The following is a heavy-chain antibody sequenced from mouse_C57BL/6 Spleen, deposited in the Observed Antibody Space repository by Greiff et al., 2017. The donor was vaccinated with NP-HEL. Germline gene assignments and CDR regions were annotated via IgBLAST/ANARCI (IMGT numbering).Heavy chain of an antibody. CDR2: INPSNGGT. Sequence: QVQLQQPGTELVKPGASVKLSCKASGYTFTSYWMHWVKQRPGQGLEWIGNINPSNGGTNYNEKFKSKATLTVDKSSSTAYMQLSSLTSEDSAVYYCARGPYDGPWDYALDYWGQGTSVTVSS. V-gene: IGHV1-53*01. CDR1: GYTFTSYW. CDR3: ARGPYDGPWDYALDY. J-gene: IGHJ4*01. D-gene: IGHD2-3*01.